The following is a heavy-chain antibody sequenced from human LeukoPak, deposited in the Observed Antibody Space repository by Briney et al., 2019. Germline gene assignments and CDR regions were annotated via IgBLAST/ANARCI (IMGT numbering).Heavy chain of an antibody. J-gene: IGHJ5*02. CDR1: GFTFSDYY. V-gene: IGHV3-11*01. CDR2: ISSSGSTI. Sequence: GGSLRLSCAASGFTFSDYYMGWIRQAPGKGLEWVSYISSSGSTIYYADSVKGRFTISRDNAKNSLYLQMNSLRAEDTAVYYCASGRTYDFWSGSNWFDPWGQGTLVTVSS. D-gene: IGHD3-3*01. CDR3: ASGRTYDFWSGSNWFDP.